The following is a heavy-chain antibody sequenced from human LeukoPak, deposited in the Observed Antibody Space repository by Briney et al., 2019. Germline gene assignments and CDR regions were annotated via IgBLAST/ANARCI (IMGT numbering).Heavy chain of an antibody. CDR1: GFTFSSYS. Sequence: GGSLRLSCAASGFTFSSYSMNWVRQAPGKGLEWVSYISSSSSTIYYADSVKGRFTISRDNSKNTLYLQMNSLRAEDTAVYYCAKEEGVVREWIGHFDYWGQGTLVTVSS. D-gene: IGHD3-10*01. CDR2: ISSSSSTI. J-gene: IGHJ4*02. CDR3: AKEEGVVREWIGHFDY. V-gene: IGHV3-48*01.